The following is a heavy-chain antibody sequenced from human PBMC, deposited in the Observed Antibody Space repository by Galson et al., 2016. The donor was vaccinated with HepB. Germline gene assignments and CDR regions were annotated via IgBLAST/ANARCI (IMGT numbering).Heavy chain of an antibody. CDR3: ARGTEQWPAY. Sequence: SLRLSCAASGFTFSSYPMHWVRQAPGKGLEWVALISYDGRKKYYADSVKGRFTISRDNSKNTLYLQMNSLRAEDTAVYYCARGTEQWPAYWGQGTLVTVSS. CDR1: GFTFSSYP. CDR2: ISYDGRKK. J-gene: IGHJ4*02. V-gene: IGHV3-30*04. D-gene: IGHD6-19*01.